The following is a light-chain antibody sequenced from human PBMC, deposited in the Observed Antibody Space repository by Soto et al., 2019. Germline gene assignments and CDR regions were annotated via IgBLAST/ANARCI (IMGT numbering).Light chain of an antibody. J-gene: IGKJ1*01. CDR1: QSVSSY. CDR3: QQYGSSPWT. Sequence: EIVLTQSPATLSLSPGERATLSCRASQSVSSYLAWYQQKPGQAPRLLIYGASSRATGIPDRFTGSGSGTDFTLTINRLEPEDFAVYYCQQYGSSPWTFGQGTKV. V-gene: IGKV3-20*01. CDR2: GAS.